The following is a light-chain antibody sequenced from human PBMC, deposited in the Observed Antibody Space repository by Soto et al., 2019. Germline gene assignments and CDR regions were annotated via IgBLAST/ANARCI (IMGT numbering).Light chain of an antibody. CDR3: THSPPPPKP. V-gene: IGKV2-28*01. J-gene: IGKJ1*01. Sequence: DILILRAQASLASNPRCPASISSSASHSLLHSNGYNYLDWYLQKPGQAPQLLIYGGSSRASEVPDRFSGSGSGTDFTLKIIILEAEDVVLYYSTHSPPPPKPFCQGT. CDR1: HSLLHSNGYNY. CDR2: GGS.